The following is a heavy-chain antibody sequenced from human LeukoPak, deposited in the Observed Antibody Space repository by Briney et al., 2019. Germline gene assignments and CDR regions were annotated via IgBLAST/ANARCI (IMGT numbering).Heavy chain of an antibody. Sequence: SVKVSCKTSGFTFTTSAVQWVRQARGQRLEWVGCIVVGSDNTDYAQKFHERVTITRDMYTSTAYMPLSSLRSEDAAVYYCAADRKPDSSGEYDAFDVWGQGTMVTVSS. CDR1: GFTFTTSA. CDR2: IVVGSDNT. V-gene: IGHV1-58*01. J-gene: IGHJ3*01. D-gene: IGHD3-22*01. CDR3: AADRKPDSSGEYDAFDV.